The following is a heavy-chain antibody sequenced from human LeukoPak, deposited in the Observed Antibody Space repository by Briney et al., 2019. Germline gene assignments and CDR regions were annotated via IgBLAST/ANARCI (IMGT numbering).Heavy chain of an antibody. CDR1: GYTFTDYS. CDR2: INSNSGGT. V-gene: IGHV1-2*02. CDR3: ARVFHRVYFDL. Sequence: APVKVSCKASGYTFTDYSLHWVRQAPGQGLEWMGWINSNSGGTNYAQKFQGRVTMTRDTSISTAYMELSRLRSDDTAVYYCARVFHRVYFDLWGRGTLVTVSS. J-gene: IGHJ2*01.